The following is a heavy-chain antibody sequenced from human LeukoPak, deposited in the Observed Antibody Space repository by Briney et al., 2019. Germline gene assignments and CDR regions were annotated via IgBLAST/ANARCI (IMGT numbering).Heavy chain of an antibody. V-gene: IGHV4-39*07. D-gene: IGHD2-2*01. Sequence: PSETLSLTCSVSGGSISSSGYYWGWIRQPPGKGLEWIGSVYYSGTTYYNPSLKSRVTISVDTSKNQFSRRLSSVTAADTAVYYCAREYSSSRYDYWGQGTLVSVSS. CDR2: VYYSGTT. J-gene: IGHJ4*02. CDR1: GGSISSSGYY. CDR3: AREYSSSRYDY.